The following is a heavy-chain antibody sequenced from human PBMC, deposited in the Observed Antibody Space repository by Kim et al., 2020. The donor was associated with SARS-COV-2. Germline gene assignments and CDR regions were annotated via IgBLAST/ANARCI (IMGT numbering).Heavy chain of an antibody. Sequence: GGSLRLSCAASGFTFSSYGMHWVSQAPGKGLEWVAVIWYDGSNKYYADSVKGRFTISRDNSKNTLYLQMNSLRAEDTAVYYCARDFFVDYFDYWGQGTLVTVSS. D-gene: IGHD3-3*01. CDR2: IWYDGSNK. CDR1: GFTFSSYG. J-gene: IGHJ4*02. CDR3: ARDFFVDYFDY. V-gene: IGHV3-33*01.